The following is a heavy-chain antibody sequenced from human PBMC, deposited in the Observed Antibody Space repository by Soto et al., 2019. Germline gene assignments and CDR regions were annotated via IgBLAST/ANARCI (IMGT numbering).Heavy chain of an antibody. J-gene: IGHJ6*02. V-gene: IGHV1-18*01. CDR1: GYTFTSYG. CDR2: ISAYNGNT. CDR3: ARDPRGTIKGLGMDV. Sequence: QVQLVQSGAEVKKPGASVKVSCKASGYTFTSYGISWVRQAPGQGLEWMGWISAYNGNTNYAQKLQGSVTMTTDTSTSTAYMDLRSLRSADTAVYYCARDPRGTIKGLGMDVWGQGTTVTVSS. D-gene: IGHD1-1*01.